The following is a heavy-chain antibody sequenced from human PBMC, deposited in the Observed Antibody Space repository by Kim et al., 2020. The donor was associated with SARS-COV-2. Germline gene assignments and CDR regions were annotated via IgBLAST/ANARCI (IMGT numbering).Heavy chain of an antibody. Sequence: SETLSLTCTVSGGSISSYYWSWIRQPPGKGLEWIGYIYYSGSTNYNPSLKSRVTISVDTSKNQFSLKLSSVTAADTAVYYCARSYGGNSGIPFDIWGQGT. D-gene: IGHD4-17*01. CDR2: IYYSGST. CDR3: ARSYGGNSGIPFDI. J-gene: IGHJ3*02. V-gene: IGHV4-59*08. CDR1: GGSISSYY.